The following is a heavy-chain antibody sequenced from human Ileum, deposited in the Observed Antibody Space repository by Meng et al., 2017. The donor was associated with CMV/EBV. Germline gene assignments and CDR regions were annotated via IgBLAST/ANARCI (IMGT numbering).Heavy chain of an antibody. CDR2: INHSGST. D-gene: IGHD4-17*01. CDR1: GGSFSGYY. CDR3: ARGRGNDYGDPERWFDP. Sequence: QGQLQQWGAGLLKPSETLSLTCAVDGGSFSGYYWSWIRQPPGKGLEWIGEINHSGSTNYNPSLKSRVTISVDTSKNQFSLKLSSVTAADTAVYYCARGRGNDYGDPERWFDPWGQGTLVTVSS. J-gene: IGHJ5*02. V-gene: IGHV4-34*01.